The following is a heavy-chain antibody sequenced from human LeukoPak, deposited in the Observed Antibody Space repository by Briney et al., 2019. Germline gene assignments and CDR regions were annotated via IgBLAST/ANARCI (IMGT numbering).Heavy chain of an antibody. CDR2: INPSGGST. CDR3: TSSVAEDYFDY. V-gene: IGHV1-46*01. D-gene: IGHD2-15*01. Sequence: ASVKVSCKASGYTFTSYYMHWVRQAPGQGLEWMGIINPSGGSTSYAQKFQGRVTMTRDTSTSTVYMELSSLRSEDTAVYYCTSSVAEDYFDYWGQGALVTVSS. J-gene: IGHJ4*02. CDR1: GYTFTSYY.